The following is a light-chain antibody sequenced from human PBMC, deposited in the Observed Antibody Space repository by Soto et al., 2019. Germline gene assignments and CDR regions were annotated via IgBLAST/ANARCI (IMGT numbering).Light chain of an antibody. CDR2: GAS. CDR1: QSVSSN. J-gene: IGKJ2*01. CDR3: QKYNNWHPYT. Sequence: EIVMTQSPASLSVSPGERATLSCRASQSVSSNLAWYQQKPGQAPRLLIYGASTRATGIPARFSGSGSGTEFTLTISSLRSEDFEVYYYQKYNNWHPYTFGQGTKLEIK. V-gene: IGKV3-15*01.